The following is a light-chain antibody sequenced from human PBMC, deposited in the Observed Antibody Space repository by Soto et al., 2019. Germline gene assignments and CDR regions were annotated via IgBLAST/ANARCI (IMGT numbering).Light chain of an antibody. CDR3: QQYNSWPPKYT. CDR2: RAS. V-gene: IGKV3-15*01. J-gene: IGKJ2*01. CDR1: QSVSSY. Sequence: EIVMTQSPATLSVSPGGRATLSCRASQSVSSYLAWYQQRRGQPPRLLIYRASTRATGIPDRFSGSGSGTEFSLTFSSRQSEDFAVYYCQQYNSWPPKYTFGQGTKLEI.